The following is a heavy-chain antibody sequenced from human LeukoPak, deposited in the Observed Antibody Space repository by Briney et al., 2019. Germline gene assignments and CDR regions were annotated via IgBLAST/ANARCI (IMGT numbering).Heavy chain of an antibody. Sequence: SVKVSCKASGGTFSSYAISWVRQAPGQGLEWMGGIIPIFGTADYAQKFQGRVTITADESTSTAYMELSSLRSEDTAVYYCARARIAAAGLHYYYGMDVWGQGTTVTVSS. CDR3: ARARIAAAGLHYYYGMDV. CDR2: IIPIFGTA. D-gene: IGHD6-13*01. CDR1: GGTFSSYA. J-gene: IGHJ6*02. V-gene: IGHV1-69*13.